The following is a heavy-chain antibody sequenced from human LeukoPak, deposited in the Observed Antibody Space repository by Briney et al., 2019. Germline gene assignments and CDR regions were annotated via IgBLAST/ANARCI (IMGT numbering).Heavy chain of an antibody. Sequence: SVKVSCKASGGTFSSYAISWVRQAPGQGLEWMGRIIPILGMANYAQKFQGRVTITADKSTSTAYMELSSLRSEDTAVYYCASGADSSSWPWGQGTPVTVSS. CDR2: IIPILGMA. V-gene: IGHV1-69*04. CDR1: GGTFSSYA. CDR3: ASGADSSSWP. D-gene: IGHD6-13*01. J-gene: IGHJ4*02.